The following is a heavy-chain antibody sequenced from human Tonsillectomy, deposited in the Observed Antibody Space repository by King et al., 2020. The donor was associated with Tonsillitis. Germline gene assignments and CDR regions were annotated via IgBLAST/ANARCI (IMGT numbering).Heavy chain of an antibody. Sequence: VQLQESGPGLVKPSETLSLTCAVSGYSISSGYYWGWIRQPPGKGLEWIGSIYHSGSTYYNPSLKSRVTISVDTSKNPFSLKLSSVTAADTAVYYCARDVTYYGSGSYFTTHFDYWGQGTLVTVSS. J-gene: IGHJ4*02. CDR2: IYHSGST. D-gene: IGHD3-10*01. CDR3: ARDVTYYGSGSYFTTHFDY. CDR1: GYSISSGYY. V-gene: IGHV4-38-2*02.